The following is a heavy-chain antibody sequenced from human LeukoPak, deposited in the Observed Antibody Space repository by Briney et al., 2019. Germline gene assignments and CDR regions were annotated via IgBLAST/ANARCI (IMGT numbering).Heavy chain of an antibody. CDR1: GYTXXEXX. Sequence: ASVKVSFKVSGYTXXEXXXHXXXXXXGXGXXWXXGXXXXDXATSYAQKCQGRVTMTDDTSTDTAYMELSRLRSEDTAVYYCATTRTQWFGELSLTPNGMDVWGQGTTVTVSS. D-gene: IGHD3-10*01. J-gene: IGHJ6*02. V-gene: IGHV1-24*01. CDR3: ATTRTQWFGELSLTPNGMDV. CDR2: XXXXDXAT.